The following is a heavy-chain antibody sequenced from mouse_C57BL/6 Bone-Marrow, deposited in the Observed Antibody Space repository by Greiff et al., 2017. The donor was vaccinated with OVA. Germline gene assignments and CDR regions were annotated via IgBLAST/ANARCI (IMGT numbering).Heavy chain of an antibody. CDR2: IYPGSGNT. CDR1: GYTFTDYY. J-gene: IGHJ1*03. V-gene: IGHV1-76*01. D-gene: IGHD2-4*01. Sequence: VKLMESGAELVRPGASVKLSCKASGYTFTDYYINWVKQRPGQGLEWIARIYPGSGNTYYNEKFKGKATLTAEKSSSTAYMQLSSLTSEDSAVYFWARAVIYYDYDRYFDVWGTGTTVTVSS. CDR3: ARAVIYYDYDRYFDV.